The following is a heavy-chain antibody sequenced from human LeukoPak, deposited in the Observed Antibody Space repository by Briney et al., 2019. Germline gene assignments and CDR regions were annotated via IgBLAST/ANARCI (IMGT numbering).Heavy chain of an antibody. V-gene: IGHV4-59*01. CDR1: GGSISGYY. J-gene: IGHJ5*02. Sequence: SETLSLTCTVSGGSISGYYWSWIRQPPGEGLEWIGYIIYSGTTNYNPSLQSRVTISVDTSKNQFSLKLSSVTAADTAVYYCARDMTSGWYYTWGQGTLVTVSS. CDR2: IIYSGTT. D-gene: IGHD6-19*01. CDR3: ARDMTSGWYYT.